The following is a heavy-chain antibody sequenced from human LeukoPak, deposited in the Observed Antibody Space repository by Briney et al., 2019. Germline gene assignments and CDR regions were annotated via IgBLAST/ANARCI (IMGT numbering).Heavy chain of an antibody. CDR3: ARIRYGDYDS. CDR1: GGSVSSGSYY. V-gene: IGHV4-61*01. CDR2: IYYSGST. D-gene: IGHD4-17*01. J-gene: IGHJ5*02. Sequence: PSETLSLTCTVSGGSVSSGSYYWGWIRQPPGKGLEWIGYIYYSGSTNYNPSLKSRVTISVDASKNQFSLKLSSVTAADTAVYYCARIRYGDYDSWGQGTLVTVSS.